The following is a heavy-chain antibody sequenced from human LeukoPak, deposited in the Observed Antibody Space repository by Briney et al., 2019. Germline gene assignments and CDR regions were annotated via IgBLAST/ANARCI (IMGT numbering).Heavy chain of an antibody. D-gene: IGHD1-14*01. CDR3: ARGTLNIPGEHGAFEY. Sequence: GGSLRLSCAASGFTLSSYAMNWVRQAPGKGLEWVSGISGSGSAYYADSVKGRFTISRDNAKNSLYLQMNSLRAEDTAVYYCARGTLNIPGEHGAFEYWGQGTLVTVSS. J-gene: IGHJ4*02. CDR1: GFTLSSYA. CDR2: ISGSGSA. V-gene: IGHV3-21*01.